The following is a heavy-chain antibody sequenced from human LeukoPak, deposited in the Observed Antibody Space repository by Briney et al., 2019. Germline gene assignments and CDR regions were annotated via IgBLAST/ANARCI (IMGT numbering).Heavy chain of an antibody. CDR1: GGSSNTANYY. Sequence: SETLSLTCNVCGGSSNTANYYWTWIRQHPGKGLEWIGYISYSGTPYYNPSLNSRVTISLDTSKNQFSLRLNSVTAADTAMYYCARDRYGDFEDYWGQGTLVTVSS. D-gene: IGHD4-17*01. V-gene: IGHV4-30-4*08. CDR2: ISYSGTP. J-gene: IGHJ4*02. CDR3: ARDRYGDFEDY.